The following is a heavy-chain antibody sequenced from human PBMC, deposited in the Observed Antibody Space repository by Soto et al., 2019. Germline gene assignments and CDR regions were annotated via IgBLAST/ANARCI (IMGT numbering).Heavy chain of an antibody. Sequence: QVQLVQSGPEVKRPGASVTLSCKASGYTFTDYALHWVRRAPGQGLEWLGWIAGTGNTKYSQKLQGRVTITRDTAATTAYMELRSLTSEDTAVYYCARDLYGDYILDSWGQGVLVTVSS. J-gene: IGHJ4*02. CDR1: GYTFTDYA. CDR2: IAGTGNT. CDR3: ARDLYGDYILDS. V-gene: IGHV1-3*01. D-gene: IGHD4-17*01.